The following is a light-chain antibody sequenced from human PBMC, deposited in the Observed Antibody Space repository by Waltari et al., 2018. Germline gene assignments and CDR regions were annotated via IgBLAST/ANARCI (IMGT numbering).Light chain of an antibody. Sequence: EIVLTQSPATLSLSPGERATLSCRASQSVSSYLAWYQQKPGQAPRLLIYDAYNRATGIPARFSGSGSGTDFTLTISSLEPEDFAVYYCQQRSNWPPPTFGGGTKVEIK. J-gene: IGKJ4*01. V-gene: IGKV3-11*01. CDR1: QSVSSY. CDR2: DAY. CDR3: QQRSNWPPPT.